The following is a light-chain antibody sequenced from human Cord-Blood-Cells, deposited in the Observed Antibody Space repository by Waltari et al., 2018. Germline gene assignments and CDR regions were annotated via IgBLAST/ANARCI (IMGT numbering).Light chain of an antibody. Sequence: DIQMTQSPSSLSASVGDRVTITFRASQSISSYLNWYQQKPGKAPKLLIYAASSLQSGVPSRFSGSGSGTDFTLTISSLQPEYFSTYYCQQSYSTPYTFGQGTKLEIK. CDR2: AAS. CDR3: QQSYSTPYT. CDR1: QSISSY. J-gene: IGKJ2*01. V-gene: IGKV1-39*01.